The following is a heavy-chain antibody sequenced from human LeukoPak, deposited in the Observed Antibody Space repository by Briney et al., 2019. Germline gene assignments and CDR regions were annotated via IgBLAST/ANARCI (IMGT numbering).Heavy chain of an antibody. V-gene: IGHV3-48*03. D-gene: IGHD5-18*01. Sequence: GGSLRLSCAASGFTFSSYEMNWVRQAPGKGLEWVSYISTTGSSIYYADSVKGRFTISRDNVKNLLYLQMNSLRAEDTAVYYCARDSAGYSYGPDYWGQGTLVTVSS. J-gene: IGHJ4*02. CDR1: GFTFSSYE. CDR3: ARDSAGYSYGPDY. CDR2: ISTTGSSI.